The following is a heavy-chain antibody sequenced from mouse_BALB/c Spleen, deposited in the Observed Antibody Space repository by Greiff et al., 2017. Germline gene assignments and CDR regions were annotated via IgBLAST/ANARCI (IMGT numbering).Heavy chain of an antibody. CDR3: ARRRYYYAMDY. V-gene: IGHV14-3*02. CDR1: GFNIKDTY. Sequence: VQLQQSGAELVKPGASVKLSCTASGFNIKDTYMHWVKQRPEQGLEWIGRIDPANGNTKYDPKFQGKATITADTSSNTAYLQLSSLTSEDTAVYYCARRRYYYAMDYWGQGTSVTVSS. CDR2: IDPANGNT. J-gene: IGHJ4*01.